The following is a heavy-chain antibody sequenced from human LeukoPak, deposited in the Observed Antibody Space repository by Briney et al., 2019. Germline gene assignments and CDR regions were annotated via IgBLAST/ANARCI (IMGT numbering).Heavy chain of an antibody. CDR2: IKQDGSEK. CDR3: AREIKVITFGGVIVTFDP. CDR1: GFTFSSYW. D-gene: IGHD3-16*02. Sequence: GGSLRLSCAASGFTFSSYWMSWVRQAPGKGLEWVANIKQDGSEKYYVDSVRGRFTISRDNAKNSLYLQMNSLRAEDTAVYYCAREIKVITFGGVIVTFDPWGQGTLVTVSS. J-gene: IGHJ5*02. V-gene: IGHV3-7*01.